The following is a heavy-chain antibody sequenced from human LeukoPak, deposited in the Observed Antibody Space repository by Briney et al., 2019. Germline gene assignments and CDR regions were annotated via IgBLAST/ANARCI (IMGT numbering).Heavy chain of an antibody. D-gene: IGHD3-16*01. V-gene: IGHV3-7*01. J-gene: IGHJ4*02. Sequence: GGSLRLSCAASGFSFSTFWMAWVRQAPGKGLEWVADMDADGSERHYLDSVKGRFTISRDNAKNSLYLQMNSLRVEDTATYYCTKGGHLDYWGQGTLVTVSS. CDR3: TKGGHLDY. CDR1: GFSFSTFW. CDR2: MDADGSER.